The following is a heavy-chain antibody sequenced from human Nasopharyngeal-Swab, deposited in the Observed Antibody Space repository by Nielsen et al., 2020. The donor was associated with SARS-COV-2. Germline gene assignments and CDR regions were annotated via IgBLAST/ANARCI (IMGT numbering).Heavy chain of an antibody. CDR1: GGSFSGYY. J-gene: IGHJ6*03. CDR2: INHSGST. Sequence: SETLSLTCAVYGGSFSGYYWSWIRQPPEKGLEWIGEINHSGSTNYNPSLKSRVTISVDTSKNQFSLKLSSVTAADTAVYYCASGVLPAASPRGYYYYYYMDVWGKGTTVTVSS. CDR3: ASGVLPAASPRGYYYYYYMDV. D-gene: IGHD2-2*01. V-gene: IGHV4-34*01.